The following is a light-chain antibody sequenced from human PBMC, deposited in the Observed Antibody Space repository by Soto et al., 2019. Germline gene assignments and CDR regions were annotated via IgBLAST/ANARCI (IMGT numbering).Light chain of an antibody. Sequence: EIVLTQSPGTLFLSPGERATLSCRASQSVSSSYLAWYQQKPGQAPRLLIYGAASRATGIPDRFSGSGSGTVFTLTISRLESVDFAMYYCQQYGSSTGLTFGGGPK. CDR2: GAA. J-gene: IGKJ4*01. CDR1: QSVSSSY. CDR3: QQYGSSTGLT. V-gene: IGKV3-20*01.